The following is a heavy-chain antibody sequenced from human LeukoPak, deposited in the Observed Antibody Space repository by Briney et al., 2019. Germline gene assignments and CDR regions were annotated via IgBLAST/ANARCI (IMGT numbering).Heavy chain of an antibody. Sequence: GGSLRLSCAASGFTFSSYWMSWVRQAPGKGLEWVANIKQDRSEKYYVDSVKGRFTISRDNAKNSLYLQMNSLRAEDTAVYYCARVDYGGNSRYYFDYWGQGTLVTVSS. CDR1: GFTFSSYW. CDR3: ARVDYGGNSRYYFDY. CDR2: IKQDRSEK. V-gene: IGHV3-7*01. J-gene: IGHJ4*02. D-gene: IGHD4-23*01.